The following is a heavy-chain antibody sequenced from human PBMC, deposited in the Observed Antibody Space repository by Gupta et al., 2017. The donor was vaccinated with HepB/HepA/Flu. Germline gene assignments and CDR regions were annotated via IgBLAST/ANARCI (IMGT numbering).Heavy chain of an antibody. CDR2: ITGVGKTV. CDR1: GFTFSDYY. Sequence: QVQLVESGGGLVNTGGYLRLSCAASGFTFSDYYMSWIRHAPGKGLEWISYITGVGKTVYYAASVRGRFTISRDNAKNLVYLQMNTLGADDTAVYYCARKADLEYWGQGTLITVSS. V-gene: IGHV3-11*01. CDR3: ARKADLEY. J-gene: IGHJ4*02.